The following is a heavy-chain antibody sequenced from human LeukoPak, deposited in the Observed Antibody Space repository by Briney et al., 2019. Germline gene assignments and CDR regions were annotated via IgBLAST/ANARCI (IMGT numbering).Heavy chain of an antibody. CDR2: ISSSSSYI. Sequence: GGSLRLSCAASGFTFSSYSMNWVRQAPGKGLEWVSSISSSSSYIYYADSVKGRFTISRDNAKNSLYLQMNSLRAEDTAVYYCARDLKRRVYYDSSGSDDAFDIWGQGTMVTVSS. CDR3: ARDLKRRVYYDSSGSDDAFDI. D-gene: IGHD3-22*01. CDR1: GFTFSSYS. J-gene: IGHJ3*02. V-gene: IGHV3-21*01.